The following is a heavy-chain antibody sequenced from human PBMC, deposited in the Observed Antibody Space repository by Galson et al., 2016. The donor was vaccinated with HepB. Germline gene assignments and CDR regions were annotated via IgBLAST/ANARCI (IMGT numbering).Heavy chain of an antibody. CDR3: ATITFAHGFDI. CDR1: GASLRRYY. V-gene: IGHV4-59*12. Sequence: ETLSLTCTVSGASLRRYYWSWIRQSPGKGLEWIGYIYHIGNTDYNPSLESRVTISLDTSKSLFSLILRSVTAADTAVYYCATITFAHGFDIWGQGTAVTVSS. J-gene: IGHJ3*02. CDR2: IYHIGNT. D-gene: IGHD3-10*01.